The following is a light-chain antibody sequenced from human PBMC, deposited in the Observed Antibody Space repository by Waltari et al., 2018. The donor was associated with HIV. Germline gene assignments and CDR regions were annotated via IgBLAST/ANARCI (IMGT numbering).Light chain of an antibody. V-gene: IGLV1-47*01. Sequence: QSVLAQPPSTSGTPGQRVTIPCTGSSSNNGRNYVYWYQQLPGTAPNLLIYKNVTRPSGVPARYSCSKSGTSASLAISGLLSEDDAAYYCASWYDSLGGPVFGGGTKLTVL. CDR3: ASWYDSLGGPV. CDR1: SSNNGRNY. J-gene: IGLJ3*02. CDR2: KNV.